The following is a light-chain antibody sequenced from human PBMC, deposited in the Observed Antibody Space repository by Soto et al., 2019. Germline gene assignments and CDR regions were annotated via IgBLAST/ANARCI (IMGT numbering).Light chain of an antibody. CDR3: QQSYSSPPEYT. J-gene: IGKJ2*01. Sequence: DIQMTQSPSSLSASIGDRVTITCRASQSIITYLNWYQQKPGNAPKLLIHGASSLESGVPSRFSGSGSGTDVTLTISSLQPEDFATYYCQQSYSSPPEYTFGQGTKLEIK. CDR1: QSIITY. V-gene: IGKV1-39*01. CDR2: GAS.